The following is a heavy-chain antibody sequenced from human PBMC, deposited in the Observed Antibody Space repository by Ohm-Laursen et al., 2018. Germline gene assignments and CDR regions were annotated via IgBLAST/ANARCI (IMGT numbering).Heavy chain of an antibody. CDR3: AKVGGAAAGLYYFDY. V-gene: IGHV3-23*01. J-gene: IGHJ4*02. D-gene: IGHD6-13*01. CDR1: GFTFSTYA. Sequence: SLRLSCAAPGFTFSTYAMSWVRQAPGKGLEWVSAISGSGGSTYYADSVKGRFTISRDNSKNTLYLQMNSLRAEDTAVYYCAKVGGAAAGLYYFDYWGQGTLVTVSS. CDR2: ISGSGGST.